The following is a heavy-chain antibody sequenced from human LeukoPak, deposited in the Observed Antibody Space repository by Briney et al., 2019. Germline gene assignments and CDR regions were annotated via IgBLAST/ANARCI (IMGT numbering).Heavy chain of an antibody. D-gene: IGHD3-16*01. Sequence: GGSLRLSCAASGFTFSTYWMCWVRQAPGKGLEWVANIKEDGSETNYVESVKGRFFISRDNAKNSQRLQMNSLRVEDSAVYYCARCEGFYDYFSGNPTYYFYMDVWGKGPTVTVSS. CDR1: GFTFSTYW. V-gene: IGHV3-7*01. CDR2: IKEDGSET. J-gene: IGHJ6*03. CDR3: ARCEGFYDYFSGNPTYYFYMDV.